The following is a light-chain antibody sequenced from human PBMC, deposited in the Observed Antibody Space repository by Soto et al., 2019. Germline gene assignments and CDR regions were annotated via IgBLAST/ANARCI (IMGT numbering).Light chain of an antibody. J-gene: IGLJ2*01. Sequence: NFMLTQPHSVSESPGKTVTISCTGSSGSIASNYVQWYQQRPGSAPTTVLYEDNQRPSGVPNRFSGSIDSSSNSASLTISGLKTEDEADYYCQSYDSSNQVVFGGGTKLTVL. CDR1: SGSIASNY. CDR3: QSYDSSNQVV. V-gene: IGLV6-57*02. CDR2: EDN.